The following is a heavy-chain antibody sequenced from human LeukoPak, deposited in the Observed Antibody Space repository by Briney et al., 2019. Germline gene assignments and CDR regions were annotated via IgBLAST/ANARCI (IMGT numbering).Heavy chain of an antibody. J-gene: IGHJ4*02. Sequence: PSETLSLTCTVSGGSISIYYWSWIREPPGKGLGRIGYIYYRGSANYNPSLKSRVTISVDTSKNQFSLKLSSVTAADTAVYYCASGQYDILTGYYTCFDYWGQGTLVTVSS. V-gene: IGHV4-59*01. CDR1: GGSISIYY. D-gene: IGHD3-9*01. CDR3: ASGQYDILTGYYTCFDY. CDR2: IYYRGSA.